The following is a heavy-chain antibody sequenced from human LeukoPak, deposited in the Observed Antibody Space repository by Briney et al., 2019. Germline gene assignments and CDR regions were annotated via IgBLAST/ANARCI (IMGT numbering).Heavy chain of an antibody. V-gene: IGHV3-23*01. J-gene: IGHJ4*02. CDR1: GFTFSSYA. CDR3: ASGYSYGSSSGLFDY. CDR2: ISGSGGST. Sequence: QPGGSLRLSCAASGFTFSSYAMSWVRQAPGKGLEWVSAISGSGGSTYYADSVKGRFTISRDNSKNTLYLQMNSLRAEDTAVYYCASGYSYGSSSGLFDYWGQGTLVTVSS. D-gene: IGHD5-18*01.